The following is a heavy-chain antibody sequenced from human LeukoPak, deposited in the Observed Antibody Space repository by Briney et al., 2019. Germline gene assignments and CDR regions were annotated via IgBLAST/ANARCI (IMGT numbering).Heavy chain of an antibody. V-gene: IGHV3-23*01. CDR3: ATPGRWLVRGGGAFDI. Sequence: GGSLRLSCAASGFTFSSYAMSWVRQAPGKGLEWVSSISGSGGSTYYADSVKGRFTISRDNSKNTLYLQMNSLRAEDTAVYYCATPGRWLVRGGGAFDIWGQGTMVTVSS. CDR2: ISGSGGST. D-gene: IGHD6-19*01. CDR1: GFTFSSYA. J-gene: IGHJ3*02.